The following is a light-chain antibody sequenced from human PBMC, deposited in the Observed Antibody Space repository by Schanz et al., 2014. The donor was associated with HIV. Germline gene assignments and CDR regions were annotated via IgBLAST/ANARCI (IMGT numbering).Light chain of an antibody. J-gene: IGLJ3*02. Sequence: QSALTQPASVSGSPGQSITISCTGSSTDVGGYDLVSWYQQHPGQVPKLMIYGVDKRPSGVSHRFSGAKSGNTASLTISGLQAEDEADYYCCSFAGSNIPWVFGGGTKLTVL. V-gene: IGLV2-23*02. CDR3: CSFAGSNIPWV. CDR1: STDVGGYDL. CDR2: GVD.